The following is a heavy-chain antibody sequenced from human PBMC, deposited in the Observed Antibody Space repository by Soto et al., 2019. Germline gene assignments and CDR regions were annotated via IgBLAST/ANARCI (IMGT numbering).Heavy chain of an antibody. D-gene: IGHD3-3*01. V-gene: IGHV3-30-3*01. CDR1: GFTFSSYA. Sequence: PGGSLRLSCAASGFTFSSYAMHWVRQAPGKGLEWVAVISYDGSNKYYADSVKGRFTISRDNSKNTLYLQMNSLRAEDTAVYYCARVYYDFWSGYSWGQGTLVTVSS. CDR2: ISYDGSNK. CDR3: ARVYYDFWSGYS. J-gene: IGHJ4*02.